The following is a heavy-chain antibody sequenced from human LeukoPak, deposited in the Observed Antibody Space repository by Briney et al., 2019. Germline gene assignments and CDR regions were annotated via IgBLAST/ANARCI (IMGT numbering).Heavy chain of an antibody. J-gene: IGHJ6*02. Sequence: GGSLRLSCAASGFTFSSYAMHWVRQAPGKGLEYVSAISSNGGSTYYADSVKGRFTISRDNSKNTLYLQMGSLRVEDMAVYYCARGLERHYYYYGMDVWGQGTTVTVSS. CDR1: GFTFSSYA. V-gene: IGHV3-64*02. CDR3: ARGLERHYYYYGMDV. D-gene: IGHD1-1*01. CDR2: ISSNGGST.